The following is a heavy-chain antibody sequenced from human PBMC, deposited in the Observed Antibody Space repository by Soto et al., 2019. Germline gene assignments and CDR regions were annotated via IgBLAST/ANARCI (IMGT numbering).Heavy chain of an antibody. D-gene: IGHD1-26*01. V-gene: IGHV4-59*01. CDR2: IYYSGST. Sequence: SGTLSLTCTVSGGSISSYYWSWIRQPPGKGLEWIGYIYYSGSTNYNPSLKSRVTISVDTSKNQFSLKLSSVTAADTAVYYCGRVLFGRLAWFDPWGQGTLVTVS. J-gene: IGHJ5*02. CDR1: GGSISSYY. CDR3: GRVLFGRLAWFDP.